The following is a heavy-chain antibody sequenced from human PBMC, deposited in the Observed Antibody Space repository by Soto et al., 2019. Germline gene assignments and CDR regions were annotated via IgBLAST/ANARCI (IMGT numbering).Heavy chain of an antibody. V-gene: IGHV1-69*13. J-gene: IGHJ6*02. D-gene: IGHD3-10*01. CDR2: IIPIFGTA. CDR1: GGTFSSYA. Sequence: ASVKVSCKASGGTFSSYAISWVRQAPGQGLEWMGGIIPIFGTANYAQKFQGRVTITADESTSTAYMELSSLRSEDTAVYYCARDTREVGELLSPNYYYYYGMDVWGQGTTVTVSS. CDR3: ARDTREVGELLSPNYYYYYGMDV.